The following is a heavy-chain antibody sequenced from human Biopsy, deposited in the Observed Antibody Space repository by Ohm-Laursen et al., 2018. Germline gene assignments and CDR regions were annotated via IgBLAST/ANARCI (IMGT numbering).Heavy chain of an antibody. J-gene: IGHJ4*02. Sequence: ASVKVSCKVSGYTLTELSMHWVRQAPGKGLEWTGGFAPENGKTVYAQNFQARVSMTEDTSTDTAYMELRSLRSEDTAVYYCAADINVWNVDYWGQGTQVTVSS. CDR3: AADINVWNVDY. CDR1: GYTLTELS. D-gene: IGHD1-1*01. V-gene: IGHV1-24*01. CDR2: FAPENGKT.